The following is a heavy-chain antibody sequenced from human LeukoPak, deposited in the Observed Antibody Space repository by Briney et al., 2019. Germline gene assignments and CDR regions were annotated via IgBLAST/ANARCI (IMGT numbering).Heavy chain of an antibody. J-gene: IGHJ5*02. V-gene: IGHV3-21*01. CDR3: ARDPYPHWAEWFDP. CDR2: ISSSSSYI. CDR1: GFTFSSYS. D-gene: IGHD7-27*01. Sequence: GGSLRHSCAASGFTFSSYSMNWVRQAPGKGLEWVSSISSSSSYIYYADSVKGRFTISRDNAKNSLYLQMNSLRAEDTAVYYCARDPYPHWAEWFDPWGQGTLVTVSS.